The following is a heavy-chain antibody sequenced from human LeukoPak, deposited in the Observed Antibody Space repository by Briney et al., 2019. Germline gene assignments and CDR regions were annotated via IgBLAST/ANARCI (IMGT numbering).Heavy chain of an antibody. V-gene: IGHV4-34*01. D-gene: IGHD6-13*01. CDR2: INHSGST. CDR3: ARGPSRQQLALYYFDY. Sequence: SETLSLTCAVYGGSFSGYYWSWIRQPPGKGLEWIGEINHSGSTNYNPSLKNRVTISVDTPKNQFSLKLSSVTAADTAVYYCARGPSRQQLALYYFDYWGQGTLVTVSS. J-gene: IGHJ4*02. CDR1: GGSFSGYY.